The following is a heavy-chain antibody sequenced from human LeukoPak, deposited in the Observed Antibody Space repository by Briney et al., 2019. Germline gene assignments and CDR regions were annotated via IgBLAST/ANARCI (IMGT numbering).Heavy chain of an antibody. Sequence: SETLSLTCTVSGGSISSSSYYWGWIRQPPGKGLEWIGSIYYSGSTYYNPSLKSRVTISVDTSKNQFSLKLSPVTAADTAVYYCASGWYQAGPRYWGQGTLVTVSS. CDR3: ASGWYQAGPRY. J-gene: IGHJ4*02. CDR1: GGSISSSSYY. CDR2: IYYSGST. V-gene: IGHV4-39*01. D-gene: IGHD6-19*01.